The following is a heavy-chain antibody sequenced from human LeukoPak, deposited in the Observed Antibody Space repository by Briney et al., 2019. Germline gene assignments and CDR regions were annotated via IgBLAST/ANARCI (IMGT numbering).Heavy chain of an antibody. CDR2: ISHSGST. V-gene: IGHV4-34*01. CDR1: GGSFSGYY. D-gene: IGHD2-2*01. CDR3: ARERREQLLPPYTRSVTYFDY. Sequence: SETLSLTCAVYGGSFSGYYWSWIRQPPGKGLEWIGEISHSGSTNYNPSLKSRVTISVDTSKNQFSLKLSSVTAADTAVYYCARERREQLLPPYTRSVTYFDYWGQGTLVTVSS. J-gene: IGHJ4*02.